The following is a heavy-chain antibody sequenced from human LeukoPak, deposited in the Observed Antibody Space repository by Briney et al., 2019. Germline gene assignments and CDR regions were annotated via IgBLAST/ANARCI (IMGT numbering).Heavy chain of an antibody. CDR1: GYTFTGYY. Sequence: GASVKVSCKASGYTFTGYYMHWVRQAPGQGLEWMGWVNPNSGGTNYAQKFQGRATMTRDTSISTAYMELSRLRSDDTAVYYCARVRAGYCTNGVCYDGNYFDYWGQGTLVTVSS. J-gene: IGHJ4*02. V-gene: IGHV1-2*02. D-gene: IGHD2-8*01. CDR3: ARVRAGYCTNGVCYDGNYFDY. CDR2: VNPNSGGT.